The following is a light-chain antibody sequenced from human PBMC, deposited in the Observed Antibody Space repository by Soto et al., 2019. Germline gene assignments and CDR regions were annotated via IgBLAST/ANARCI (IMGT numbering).Light chain of an antibody. CDR3: MQALQTPT. V-gene: IGKV2-28*01. Sequence: DIVMTQSPLSLTVAPGEPASISCRSSQSLLHSNGYNYLDWYLQRPGQSPHILIYMGFNRASGVPDRFSGSGSGTDFTLRISKVEAEDVGIYYCMQALQTPTFGQGTKVEIK. J-gene: IGKJ1*01. CDR2: MGF. CDR1: QSLLHSNGYNY.